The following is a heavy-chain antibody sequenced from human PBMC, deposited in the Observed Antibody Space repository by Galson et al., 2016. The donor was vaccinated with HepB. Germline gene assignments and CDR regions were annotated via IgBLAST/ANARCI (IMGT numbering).Heavy chain of an antibody. CDR2: ISSSGSTI. D-gene: IGHD1-26*01. Sequence: SLRLSCAASGFTFSNYGINWVRQAPRKGLEWISYISSSGSTIYYADSVKGRFTISRDNAKNSVNLQMSILRDEDTAVYYCARASGATWSSLLYTWLDPWGQGTLVTVSS. CDR3: ARASGATWSSLLYTWLDP. CDR1: GFTFSNYG. V-gene: IGHV3-48*02. J-gene: IGHJ5*02.